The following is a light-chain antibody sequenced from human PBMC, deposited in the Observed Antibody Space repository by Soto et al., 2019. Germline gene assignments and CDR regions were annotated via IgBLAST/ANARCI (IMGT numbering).Light chain of an antibody. V-gene: IGKV1-5*03. CDR3: LQYNNLYT. J-gene: IGKJ5*01. CDR1: QRLSGW. Sequence: DIQMTQSPSTLSAPVGDRVTITCRASQRLSGWLAWYQQKQGKAPKLLIYKTSTLESGVPSRFSGSGSQTEFTLTINSLQPDDSATYYCLQYNNLYTFGQGTRLEIK. CDR2: KTS.